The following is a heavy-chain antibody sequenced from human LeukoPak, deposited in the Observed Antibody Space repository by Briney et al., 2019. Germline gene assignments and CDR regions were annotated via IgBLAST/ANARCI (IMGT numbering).Heavy chain of an antibody. V-gene: IGHV3-21*01. CDR1: GFTFSSYS. CDR3: AKGASSGSRGDYFDY. CDR2: ISSSGSYI. Sequence: GGSLRLSCAASGFTFSSYSMNWVRQAPGKGLEWVSSISSSGSYIYYADPVKGRFTISRDNAKNSLYLQMNSLRAEDTAVYYCAKGASSGSRGDYFDYWGQGTLVTVSS. J-gene: IGHJ4*02. D-gene: IGHD1-26*01.